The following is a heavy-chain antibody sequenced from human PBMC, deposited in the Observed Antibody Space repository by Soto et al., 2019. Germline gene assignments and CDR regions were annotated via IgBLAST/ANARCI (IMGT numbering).Heavy chain of an antibody. CDR3: AREGAVGNFEL. CDR2: IYYSGNT. D-gene: IGHD1-26*01. V-gene: IGHV4-31*03. Sequence: QVLLQESGPGLVKPSQTLSLTCTVSGASFSRGGYYWSWIRQHPGKGLEWIGYIYYSGNTSYNPSLKSRVIISVDTSKNQFSLKLTSVTAADTAVYYCAREGAVGNFELWGQGTLVTVSS. CDR1: GASFSRGGYY. J-gene: IGHJ4*02.